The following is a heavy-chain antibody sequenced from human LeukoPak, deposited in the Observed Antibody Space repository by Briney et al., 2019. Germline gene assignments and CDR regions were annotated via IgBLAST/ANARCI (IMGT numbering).Heavy chain of an antibody. J-gene: IGHJ5*02. CDR2: IWHDGSNK. CDR1: GFTFSTYG. Sequence: PGGSLRLSCAASGFTFSTYGMHWVRQAPGKGLEWVAVIWHDGSNKYYADSVKGRFTISRDNSKNTLYLQMNSLRAEDTAVYYCATAAYFYYTSGSYYTGWFDPWGQGTLDTVSS. D-gene: IGHD3-10*01. V-gene: IGHV3-33*01. CDR3: ATAAYFYYTSGSYYTGWFDP.